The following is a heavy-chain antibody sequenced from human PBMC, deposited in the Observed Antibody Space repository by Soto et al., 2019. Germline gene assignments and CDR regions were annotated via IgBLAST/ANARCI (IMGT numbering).Heavy chain of an antibody. D-gene: IGHD6-13*01. CDR2: IYYSGST. CDR3: ARATPVFYYSSSWSLNY. CDR1: GGSISSGDYY. Sequence: SETLSLTCTVSGGSISSGDYYWSWIRQPPGKGLEWIGYIYYSGSTYYNPSLKSRVTISVDTSKNQFSLKLSSVTAADTAVYYCARATPVFYYSSSWSLNYWGQGTLVTVSS. J-gene: IGHJ4*02. V-gene: IGHV4-30-4*02.